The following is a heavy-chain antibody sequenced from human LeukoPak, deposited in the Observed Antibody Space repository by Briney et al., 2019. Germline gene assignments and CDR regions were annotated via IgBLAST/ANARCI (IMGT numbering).Heavy chain of an antibody. CDR1: GYSFTSYW. Sequence: GESLKISCQGSGYSFTSYWIGWVRQMPGKGLEWMGIIYPGDSDTRYSPSFQGQVTISADKSISTAYLQWSSLKASDTAMYYCARHGSSWQNEYNWFDPWGQGTLVTVSS. CDR3: ARHGSSWQNEYNWFDP. CDR2: IYPGDSDT. V-gene: IGHV5-51*01. D-gene: IGHD6-13*01. J-gene: IGHJ5*02.